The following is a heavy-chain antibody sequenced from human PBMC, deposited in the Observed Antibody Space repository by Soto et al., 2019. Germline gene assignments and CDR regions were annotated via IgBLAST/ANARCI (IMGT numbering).Heavy chain of an antibody. Sequence: QVQLVQSGAEVKKPGASVKVSCKASGYTFTSYDINWVRQATGQGLEWMGWMNPNRGNRGYAQKFQGRVTMTRNTSIRTAYMELSSLRSEDTAVYYCARRGYSSSWYYYYYYGMDVWGQGTTVTVSS. V-gene: IGHV1-8*01. CDR3: ARRGYSSSWYYYYYYGMDV. CDR1: GYTFTSYD. D-gene: IGHD6-13*01. CDR2: MNPNRGNR. J-gene: IGHJ6*02.